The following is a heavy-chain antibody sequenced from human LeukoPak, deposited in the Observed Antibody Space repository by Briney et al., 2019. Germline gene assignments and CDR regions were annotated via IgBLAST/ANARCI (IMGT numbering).Heavy chain of an antibody. CDR1: GFTFSSYS. CDR3: ARDSSYYYDSSGYAHDY. V-gene: IGHV3-21*01. Sequence: PGGSLRLSCAASGFTFSSYSMNWVRQAPGKGLEWVSSISSSSSYIYYADSVKGRFTISRDNAKNSLYLQMNSLRAEGTAVYYCARDSSYYYDSSGYAHDYWGQGTLVTVSS. D-gene: IGHD3-22*01. J-gene: IGHJ4*02. CDR2: ISSSSSYI.